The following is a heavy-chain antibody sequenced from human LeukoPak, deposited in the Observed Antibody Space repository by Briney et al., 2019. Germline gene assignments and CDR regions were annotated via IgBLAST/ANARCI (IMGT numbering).Heavy chain of an antibody. J-gene: IGHJ5*02. CDR1: GGSISGSSYY. Sequence: SETLSLTCTVSGGSISGSSYYWGWIRQPPGKGLEWIGSIYYSGSTYYNPSLKSRVTISVDTSKNQFSLKLSSVTAADTAVYYCAREFYYDSSGYPNWFDPWGQGTLVTVSS. CDR3: AREFYYDSSGYPNWFDP. V-gene: IGHV4-39*07. D-gene: IGHD3-22*01. CDR2: IYYSGST.